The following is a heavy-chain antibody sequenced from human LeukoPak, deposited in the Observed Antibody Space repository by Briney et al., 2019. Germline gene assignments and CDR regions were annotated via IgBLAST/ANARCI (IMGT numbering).Heavy chain of an antibody. J-gene: IGHJ6*02. Sequence: GRSLRLSCAASGFTFSSYAMHWVRQAPGKGLEWVAVISYDGSNKYYADSVKGRFTISRDNSKNTLYLQMNSLRAEDTAVYYCARPDCSGGSCYSLYGMDVWGQGTTVTVSS. CDR1: GFTFSSYA. CDR2: ISYDGSNK. D-gene: IGHD2-15*01. V-gene: IGHV3-30-3*01. CDR3: ARPDCSGGSCYSLYGMDV.